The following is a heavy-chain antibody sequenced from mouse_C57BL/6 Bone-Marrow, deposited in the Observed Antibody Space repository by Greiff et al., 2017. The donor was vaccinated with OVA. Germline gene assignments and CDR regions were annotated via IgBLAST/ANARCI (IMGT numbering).Heavy chain of an antibody. CDR3: AKNGDYGSSYFDY. D-gene: IGHD1-1*01. Sequence: VQLKESGPGLVQPSQSLSITCTVSGFSLTSYGVHWVRQSPGKGLEWLGVIWRGGSTDYNAAFMSRLSITKDNSKSQVFFKMNSLQADDTAIYYCAKNGDYGSSYFDYWGQGTTLTVSS. V-gene: IGHV2-5*01. CDR1: GFSLTSYG. CDR2: IWRGGST. J-gene: IGHJ2*01.